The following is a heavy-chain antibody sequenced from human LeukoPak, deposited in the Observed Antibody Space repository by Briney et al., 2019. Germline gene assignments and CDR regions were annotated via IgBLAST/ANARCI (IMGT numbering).Heavy chain of an antibody. D-gene: IGHD3-10*01. CDR2: ISYDGSNK. V-gene: IGHV3-30*04. CDR1: GFTFSSYE. J-gene: IGHJ4*02. CDR3: ARLSYDSGTHYTVYKY. Sequence: GGSLRLSCAASGFTFSSYEMNWVRQAPGKGLEWVAVISYDGSNKYYADSVKGRFTISRDNSKNTLYLQMNSLRAEDTAVYYCARLSYDSGTHYTVYKYWGQGTLVTVSS.